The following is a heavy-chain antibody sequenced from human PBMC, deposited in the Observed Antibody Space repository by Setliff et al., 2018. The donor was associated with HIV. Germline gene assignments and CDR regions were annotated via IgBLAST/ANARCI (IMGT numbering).Heavy chain of an antibody. V-gene: IGHV1-18*01. CDR1: GYTFTSYG. J-gene: IGHJ6*02. CDR2: ISAYNGNT. CDR3: ARDSISGSYYVGQSFYGMDV. D-gene: IGHD1-26*01. Sequence: ASVKVSCKASGYTFTSYGISWVRQAPGQGLEWMGWISAYNGNTNYAQKLQGRVTMTTDTSTSTAYMELRSLGSDDTAVYYCARDSISGSYYVGQSFYGMDVWGQGTTVTVSS.